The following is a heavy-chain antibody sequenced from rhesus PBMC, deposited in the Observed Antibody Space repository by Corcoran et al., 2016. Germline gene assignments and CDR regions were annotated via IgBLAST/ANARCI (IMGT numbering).Heavy chain of an antibody. V-gene: IGHV4-127*01. J-gene: IGHJ4*01. Sequence: QVQLQESGPGLVTPSETLSLTCAVSGYSISRGYGWICLRPPPGKGLEGSGYIGGSSGSTNYNPSLKSRVTISKDTSKNQFSLNLSSVTAADTAVYYCARDRRLAYYYFDYWGQGVLVTVSS. CDR1: GYSISRGYG. D-gene: IGHD6-31*01. CDR3: ARDRRLAYYYFDY. CDR2: IGGSSGST.